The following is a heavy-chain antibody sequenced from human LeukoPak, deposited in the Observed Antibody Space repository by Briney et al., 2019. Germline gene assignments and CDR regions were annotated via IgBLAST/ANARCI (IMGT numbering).Heavy chain of an antibody. Sequence: ASVKVSCKASRFTFSSPTVQWVRQARGQRLEWIGWIVVGSGYTNYAQKFQERVTFTGDMSTGTVYMELSNLRSEDTAVYYCAVARGLTDPLDFWGQGTLVTVSS. V-gene: IGHV1-58*01. D-gene: IGHD3-10*01. J-gene: IGHJ4*02. CDR1: RFTFSSPT. CDR2: IVVGSGYT. CDR3: AVARGLTDPLDF.